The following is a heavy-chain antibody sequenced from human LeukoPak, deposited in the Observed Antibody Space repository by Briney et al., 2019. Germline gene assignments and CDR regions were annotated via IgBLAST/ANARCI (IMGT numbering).Heavy chain of an antibody. V-gene: IGHV3-7*01. CDR2: IKQDGSEK. CDR1: GFTFSSYW. D-gene: IGHD4/OR15-4a*01. CDR3: ASGTVVPGYYFDY. J-gene: IGHJ4*02. Sequence: GGSLRLSCAASGFTFSSYWMSWVRQAPGKGLEWVANIKQDGSEKYYVDSVKGRFTISRDNAKNSLYLQMNSLRAEDTAVYYCASGTVVPGYYFDYWGQGTLVTISS.